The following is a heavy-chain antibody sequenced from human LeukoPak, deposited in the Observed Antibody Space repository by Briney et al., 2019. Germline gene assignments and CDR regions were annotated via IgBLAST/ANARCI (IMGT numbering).Heavy chain of an antibody. CDR3: ARTPSYYYDSSGYPLDY. CDR1: GFTLSSYW. CDR2: INSDGSST. D-gene: IGHD3-22*01. V-gene: IGHV3-74*01. Sequence: GGSLRLSCAPSGFTLSSYWTHWVRHAPGKGLVWVSRINSDGSSTSYADSVKGRFTISRDNAKNTLYLQMNSLRAEDTAVYYCARTPSYYYDSSGYPLDYWGQGTLVTVSS. J-gene: IGHJ4*02.